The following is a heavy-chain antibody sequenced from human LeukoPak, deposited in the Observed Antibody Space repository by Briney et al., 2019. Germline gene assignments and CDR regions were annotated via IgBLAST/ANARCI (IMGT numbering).Heavy chain of an antibody. CDR1: GYTFTGYY. V-gene: IGHV1-2*04. J-gene: IGHJ6*03. CDR3: ARGSSGRRFYYYYYYMDV. Sequence: ASVKVSCKASGYTFTGYYMHWVRQAPGQGLEWMGWINPNSGGTNYAQKFQGWVTMTRDTSISTAYMELSRLRSDDTAVYYCARGSSGRRFYYYYYYMDVWGKGTTVTVSS. D-gene: IGHD3-10*01. CDR2: INPNSGGT.